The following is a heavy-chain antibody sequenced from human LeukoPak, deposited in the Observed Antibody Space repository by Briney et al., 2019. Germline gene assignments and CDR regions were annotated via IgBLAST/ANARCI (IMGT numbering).Heavy chain of an antibody. Sequence: SETLSLTCTVSGGSISSYYWSWIRQPPGKGLEWIGEINHSGSTNYNPSLKSRVTISVDTSKNQFSLRLSSVTAADTAVYYCAREYSYYDSSGYYYGSGYFDYWGQGTLVTVSS. V-gene: IGHV4-59*01. D-gene: IGHD3-22*01. CDR2: INHSGST. CDR3: AREYSYYDSSGYYYGSGYFDY. J-gene: IGHJ4*02. CDR1: GGSISSYY.